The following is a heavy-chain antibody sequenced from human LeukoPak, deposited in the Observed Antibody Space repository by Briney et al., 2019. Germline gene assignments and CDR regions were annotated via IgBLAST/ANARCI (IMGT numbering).Heavy chain of an antibody. J-gene: IGHJ4*02. CDR2: IYTSGST. CDR3: ASFYSGSYCDY. D-gene: IGHD1-26*01. CDR1: GGSISSGSYY. V-gene: IGHV4-61*02. Sequence: SETLSLTCTVSGGSISSGSYYWSWIRQPAGKGLEWIGRIYTSGSTNYNPSLKSRVTISVHMSKNQFSLKLSSVTAADTAVYYCASFYSGSYCDYWGQGTLVTVSS.